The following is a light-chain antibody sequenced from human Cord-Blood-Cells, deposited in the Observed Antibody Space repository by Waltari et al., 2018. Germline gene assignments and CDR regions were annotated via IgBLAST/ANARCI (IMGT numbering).Light chain of an antibody. J-gene: IGLJ1*01. V-gene: IGLV2-23*01. CDR3: CSYAGSSTCEV. Sequence: QSALTQPASVSGSPGQSITISCTGTSSDVGSYNLVSWYQQHPGKAPKLMIYEGSKRPSGVSNRCAGSKSGNTASLTIPGLQAEDEADYYCCSYAGSSTCEVFGTGTKVTVL. CDR2: EGS. CDR1: SSDVGSYNL.